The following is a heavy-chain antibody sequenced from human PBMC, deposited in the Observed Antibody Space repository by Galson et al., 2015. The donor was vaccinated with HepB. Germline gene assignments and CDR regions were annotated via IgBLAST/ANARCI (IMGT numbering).Heavy chain of an antibody. J-gene: IGHJ4*02. D-gene: IGHD5-12*01. CDR2: SRNEANSYTI. Sequence: SLRLSCAASGFIFSDYYMDWVRQAPGKGLEWVGRSRNEANSYTIEYAASVKGRFTISRDESKNSLFLQMNSLKPEDTAVYYCVRSPTYDGFRYFDNWGQGILVTVSS. V-gene: IGHV3-72*01. CDR1: GFIFSDYY. CDR3: VRSPTYDGFRYFDN.